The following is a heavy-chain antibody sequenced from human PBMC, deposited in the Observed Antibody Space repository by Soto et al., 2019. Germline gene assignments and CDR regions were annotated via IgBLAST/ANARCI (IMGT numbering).Heavy chain of an antibody. CDR2: ISTTSRSI. Sequence: GGPLRLSCPASGFTFSSYSMNWVRQAPGKGLEWISYISTTSRSIYYADSVKGRFTISRDNAKNSLFLQMNSLRDEDTAVYYCARKGVAFDYWGQGALVTASS. V-gene: IGHV3-48*02. CDR3: ARKGVAFDY. CDR1: GFTFSSYS. J-gene: IGHJ4*02. D-gene: IGHD3-3*01.